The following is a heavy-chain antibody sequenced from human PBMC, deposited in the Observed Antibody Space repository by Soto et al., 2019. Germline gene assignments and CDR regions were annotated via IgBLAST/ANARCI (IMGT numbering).Heavy chain of an antibody. CDR2: IIPIFGTA. V-gene: IGHV1-69*06. J-gene: IGHJ3*02. CDR1: GGTFSSYA. D-gene: IGHD3-16*01. Sequence: SVKVSCKASGGTFSSYAISWVRQAPGQGLERMGGIIPIFGTANYAQKFQGRVTITADKSASTAYMELSSLRSEDTAVYYCAREGRYAPAFDSWGQGTRVTVAS. CDR3: AREGRYAPAFDS.